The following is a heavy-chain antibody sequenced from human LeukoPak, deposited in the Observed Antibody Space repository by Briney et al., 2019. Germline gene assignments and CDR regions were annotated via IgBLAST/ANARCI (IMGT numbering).Heavy chain of an antibody. J-gene: IGHJ4*02. V-gene: IGHV1-2*02. D-gene: IGHD1-26*01. CDR3: ARARFPYSGSYHPPDY. Sequence: ASVKVSCRASGYTFTGYYMHWVRQAPGQGLEWMGWINPNSGGTNYAQKLQGRVTVTRDTSISTAYMELSRRRSDDTAVYYCARARFPYSGSYHPPDYWGQGTLVTVSS. CDR1: GYTFTGYY. CDR2: INPNSGGT.